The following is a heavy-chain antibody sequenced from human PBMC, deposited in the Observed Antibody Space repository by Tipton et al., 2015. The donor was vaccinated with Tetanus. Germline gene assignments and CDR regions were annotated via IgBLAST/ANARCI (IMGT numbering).Heavy chain of an antibody. J-gene: IGHJ4*02. Sequence: TLSLTCNVSGASINAGGYLWTWVRQHPGKGLEWIGNIYYYTERTSHTPSLDSRVSISVDTSKNQFSLRPTSVTAADTAVYYCARGFPREPFYFDYWGQGKQVTVSS. CDR2: IYYYTERT. CDR3: ARGFPREPFYFDY. V-gene: IGHV4-31*03. D-gene: IGHD1-26*01. CDR1: GASINAGGYL.